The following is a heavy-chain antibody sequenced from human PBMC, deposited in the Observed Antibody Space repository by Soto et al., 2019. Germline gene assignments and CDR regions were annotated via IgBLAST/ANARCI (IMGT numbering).Heavy chain of an antibody. J-gene: IGHJ4*02. CDR1: GFTISTYS. V-gene: IGHV3-21*06. CDR2: IGGSGANL. Sequence: EVQMVESGGGLVKPGGSLRLSCAASGFTISTYSMNWVRQAPGKGLEWVSSIGGSGANLYYAASVKGRFTISRDNAKNSLYLQMSSLRVEDTAVYYCARSQVLASRPYYFDYWGQGMLVTVSS. D-gene: IGHD1-1*01. CDR3: ARSQVLASRPYYFDY.